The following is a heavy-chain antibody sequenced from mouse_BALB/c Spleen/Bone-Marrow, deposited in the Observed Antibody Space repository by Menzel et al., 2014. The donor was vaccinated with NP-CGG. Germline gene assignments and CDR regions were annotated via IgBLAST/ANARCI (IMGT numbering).Heavy chain of an antibody. CDR1: GFTFTDYY. J-gene: IGHJ4*01. CDR3: ARDDYYAMDY. Sequence: DVKLVESGGGLVQPGGSLRLSCATSGFTFTDYYMSWVRRPPGKALEWLGFIRNKANGYTTEYSASVKGRFTISRDNSQSILYLRMNTLRAEDSATYYCARDDYYAMDYWGQGTSVTVSS. CDR2: IRNKANGYTT. V-gene: IGHV7-3*02.